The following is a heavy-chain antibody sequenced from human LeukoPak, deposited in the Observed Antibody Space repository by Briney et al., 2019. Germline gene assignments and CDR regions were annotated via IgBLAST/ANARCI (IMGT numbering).Heavy chain of an antibody. D-gene: IGHD3-22*01. J-gene: IGHJ4*02. V-gene: IGHV3-15*01. CDR2: IKSKTDGGTT. CDR3: TTDNYYDSSAFDY. CDR1: GFTFSRYK. Sequence: PGGSLRLSCAASGFTFSRYKMNWVRQAPGKGLEWVGRIKSKTDGGTTDYAAPVKGRFTISRDDTKNTLYLQMNSLKTEDTAVYYCTTDNYYDSSAFDYWGQGTLVTVSS.